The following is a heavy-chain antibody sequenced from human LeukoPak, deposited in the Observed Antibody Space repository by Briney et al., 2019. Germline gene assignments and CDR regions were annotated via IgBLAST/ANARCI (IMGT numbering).Heavy chain of an antibody. CDR3: ANVAKGRFFFYYMDV. CDR1: GCSTNRFG. V-gene: IGHV1-18*01. CDR2: ISSDNGIP. J-gene: IGHJ6*03. Sequence: ASVRVSCKASGCSTNRFGVTWVRQAPGQGLEWIGWISSDNGIPRYADKFQGRVSLTTDTSKTTAYMELRSLRSDDSAVYFCANVAKGRFFFYYMDVRGKGTTVTVSS. D-gene: IGHD2-15*01.